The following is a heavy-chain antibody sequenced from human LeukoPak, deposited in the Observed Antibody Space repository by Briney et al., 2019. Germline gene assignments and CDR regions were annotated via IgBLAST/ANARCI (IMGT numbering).Heavy chain of an antibody. CDR2: IYYSGST. V-gene: IGHV4-39*01. CDR3: AAGLIGGYDSEFDY. D-gene: IGHD5-12*01. CDR1: GGSISSSSYY. Sequence: SETLSLTCTVSGGSISSSSYYWGWIRQPPGKGLEWIGSIYYSGSTYYNPSLKSRVTISVDTSKNQFSLQLNSVTPEDTAVYYCAAGLIGGYDSEFDYWGQGTLVTVSS. J-gene: IGHJ4*02.